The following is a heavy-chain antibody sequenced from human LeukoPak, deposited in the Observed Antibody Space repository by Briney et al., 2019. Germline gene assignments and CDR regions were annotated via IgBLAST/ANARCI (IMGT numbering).Heavy chain of an antibody. V-gene: IGHV3-30*02. Sequence: PGGSLRLSCAASGFTFSYYGMHLVRQAPGTGLEWVTFIGYDGTDKYYADSVKGRFTISRDNSKNTLSLHMNSLRAEDTAVYYCARDLTYNSWYYFDSWGQGTLVTVSS. CDR3: ARDLTYNSWYYFDS. CDR2: IGYDGTDK. J-gene: IGHJ4*02. D-gene: IGHD6-13*01. CDR1: GFTFSYYG.